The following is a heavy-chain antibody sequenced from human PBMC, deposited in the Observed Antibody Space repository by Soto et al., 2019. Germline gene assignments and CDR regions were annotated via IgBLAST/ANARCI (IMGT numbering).Heavy chain of an antibody. CDR3: ARARGDCSSTSCPLPDY. CDR1: GYTFTCYY. V-gene: IGHV1-2*04. CDR2: INPNSGGT. Sequence: ASVKVSCKASGYTFTCYYMHWVRQAPGQGLEWMGWINPNSGGTNYAQKFQGWVTMTRDTSISTAYMELSRLRSDDTAVYYCARARGDCSSTSCPLPDYWGQGTLVTVSS. J-gene: IGHJ4*02. D-gene: IGHD2-2*01.